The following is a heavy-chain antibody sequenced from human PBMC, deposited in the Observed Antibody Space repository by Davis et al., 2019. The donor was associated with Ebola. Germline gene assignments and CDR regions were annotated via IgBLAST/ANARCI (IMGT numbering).Heavy chain of an antibody. J-gene: IGHJ4*02. D-gene: IGHD6-13*01. V-gene: IGHV3-9*01. CDR2: ISWNSGSI. Sequence: SLKISCAASGFTFDDYAMHWVRQAPGKGLEWVSGISWNSGSIGYADSVKGRFTISRDNSKNTLYLQMNSLRAEDTAVYYCAREDSSSWTYFDYWGQGTLVTVPS. CDR3: AREDSSSWTYFDY. CDR1: GFTFDDYA.